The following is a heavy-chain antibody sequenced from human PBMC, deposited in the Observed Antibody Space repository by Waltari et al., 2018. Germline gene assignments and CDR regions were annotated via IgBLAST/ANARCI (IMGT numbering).Heavy chain of an antibody. V-gene: IGHV1-69*01. D-gene: IGHD4-17*01. CDR3: ARDLGQTDYGDSGDY. CDR2: FIPIFGTA. Sequence: QVQLVQSGAEVKKPGSSVKVSCKASGGTFSSYAISWVRQAPGQGLEWMGGFIPIFGTANYAQKFQGRGTITADEATRTAYMELSSLRSEDTAVYYCARDLGQTDYGDSGDYWGQGTLVTVSS. CDR1: GGTFSSYA. J-gene: IGHJ4*02.